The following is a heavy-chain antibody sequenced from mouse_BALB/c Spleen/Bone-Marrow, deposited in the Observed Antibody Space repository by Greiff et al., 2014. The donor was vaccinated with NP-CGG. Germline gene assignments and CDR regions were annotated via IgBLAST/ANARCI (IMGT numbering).Heavy chain of an antibody. CDR3: ARGPHDDDMDY. Sequence: VQLQQSGGGLVKPGGSLKLSCAASGFTFSDYYMHWVRQTPEKRLEWVATISDGGSYTYYPDSVKGRFTISRDNVKNNLYLQMSSLKSEDTAMYYCARGPHDDDMDYWGQGTSVTVSS. J-gene: IGHJ4*01. CDR1: GFTFSDYY. D-gene: IGHD2-3*01. V-gene: IGHV5-4*02. CDR2: ISDGGSYT.